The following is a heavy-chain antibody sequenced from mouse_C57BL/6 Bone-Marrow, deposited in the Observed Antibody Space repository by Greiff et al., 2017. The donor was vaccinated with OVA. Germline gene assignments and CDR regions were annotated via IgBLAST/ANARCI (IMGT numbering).Heavy chain of an antibody. V-gene: IGHV1-18*01. Sequence: VQLKESGPELVKPGASVKIPCKASGYTFTDYNMDWVKQSHGKSLEWIGDINPNNGGTIYNQKFKGKATLTVDKSSSTAYMELRSLTSEDTAVYYCARAYDYDGAYWGQGTLVTVSA. CDR1: GYTFTDYN. CDR3: ARAYDYDGAY. CDR2: INPNNGGT. D-gene: IGHD2-4*01. J-gene: IGHJ3*01.